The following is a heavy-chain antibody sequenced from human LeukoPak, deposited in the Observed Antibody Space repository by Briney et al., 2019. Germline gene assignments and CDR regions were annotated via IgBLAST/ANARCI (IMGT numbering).Heavy chain of an antibody. Sequence: PGGSLRLSCAASEFXFSSYEMNWVRQAPGKGLEWVSYISSSGSTIYYADSVKGRFTISRDNAKISLYLQMHSLRAEDTAVYYCARGGGTNYFDYWGQGTLVTVSS. CDR3: ARGGGTNYFDY. V-gene: IGHV3-48*03. CDR2: ISSSGSTI. J-gene: IGHJ4*02. D-gene: IGHD4-23*01. CDR1: EFXFSSYE.